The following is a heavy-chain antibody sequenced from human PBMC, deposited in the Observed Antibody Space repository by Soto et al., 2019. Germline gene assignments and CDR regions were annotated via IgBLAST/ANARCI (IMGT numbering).Heavy chain of an antibody. CDR3: ASTYYYDSSGYHYFDY. V-gene: IGHV1-18*01. J-gene: IGHJ4*02. D-gene: IGHD3-22*01. CDR1: GYTFTSYG. Sequence: ASVKVSCKASGYTFTSYGISWVRQAPGQGLEWMGWISAYNGNTNYAQKLQGRVTMTTDTSTSTAYMELRSLGSDDTAVYYCASTYYYDSSGYHYFDYWGQGTLVTVSS. CDR2: ISAYNGNT.